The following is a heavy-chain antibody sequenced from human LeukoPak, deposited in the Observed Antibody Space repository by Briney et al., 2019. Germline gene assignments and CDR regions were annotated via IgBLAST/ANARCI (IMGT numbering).Heavy chain of an antibody. CDR3: AREFDYGTLPGPY. D-gene: IGHD3-9*01. Sequence: GGSLRLSCVTSGLNVKNNYMFWVRRSPVKGLEWVSIIYSGGNTFYADSVKGRFTISRDNSKNTLYLQMTSLKAEDTGVYYCAREFDYGTLPGPYWGPGTLVIVSS. V-gene: IGHV3-53*01. CDR1: GLNVKNNY. J-gene: IGHJ4*02. CDR2: IYSGGNT.